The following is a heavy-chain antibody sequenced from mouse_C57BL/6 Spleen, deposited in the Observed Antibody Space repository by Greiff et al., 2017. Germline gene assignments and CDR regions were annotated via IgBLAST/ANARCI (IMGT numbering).Heavy chain of an antibody. Sequence: QVQLQQSGAELVKPGASVKISCKASGYAFSSYWMNWVKQRPGKGLEWIGQIYPGDGDTNYNGKFKGKATLTADKSSSTAYMQLSSLTSEDSAVYFCAKEGEDYYGSNWFAYWGQGTLVTVSA. J-gene: IGHJ3*01. CDR2: IYPGDGDT. V-gene: IGHV1-80*01. D-gene: IGHD1-1*01. CDR3: AKEGEDYYGSNWFAY. CDR1: GYAFSSYW.